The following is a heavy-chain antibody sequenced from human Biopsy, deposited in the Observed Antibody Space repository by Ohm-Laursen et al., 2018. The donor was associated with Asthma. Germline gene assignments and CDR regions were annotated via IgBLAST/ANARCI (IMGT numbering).Heavy chain of an antibody. CDR1: GFTFSIYD. D-gene: IGHD4-23*01. V-gene: IGHV3-30*03. CDR2: ISYDGGNK. CDR3: ARTHERWTSIQDDALDI. Sequence: SLRLSCAASGFTFSIYDIHWVRQAPGKGLEWVAVISYDGGNKFYGDSVKGRFTLSRDNSRNTPYLQMNSLRVEDTAIYYCARTHERWTSIQDDALDIWGRGTMVIVSS. J-gene: IGHJ3*02.